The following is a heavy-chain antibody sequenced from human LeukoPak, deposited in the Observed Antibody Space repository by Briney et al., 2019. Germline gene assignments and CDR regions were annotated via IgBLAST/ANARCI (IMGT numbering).Heavy chain of an antibody. CDR1: GYTFTGYY. V-gene: IGHV1-2*02. D-gene: IGHD2-15*01. CDR2: INPNSGGT. Sequence: GGSLRLSCEASGYTFTGYYMHWVRQAPGQGLEWMGWINPNSGGTNYAQKFQGRVTMTRDTSISTAYMELSRLRSDDTAVYYCARERVISRFMLVVYEFSIWGQGTMVTVSS. CDR3: ARERVISRFMLVVYEFSI. J-gene: IGHJ3*02.